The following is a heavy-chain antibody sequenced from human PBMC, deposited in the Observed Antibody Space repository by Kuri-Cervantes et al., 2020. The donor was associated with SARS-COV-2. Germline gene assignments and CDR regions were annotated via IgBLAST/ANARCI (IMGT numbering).Heavy chain of an antibody. D-gene: IGHD6-6*01. V-gene: IGHV3-7*01. Sequence: GGSLRLSCAASGFTFSSYWMSWVRQAPGKGLEWVANIKQDGSEKYYVDSVKGRFTISRDNAKNSLYLQMNSLRAEDTAAYYCARVNDVIAARLHDAFDIWGQGTMVTVSS. CDR2: IKQDGSEK. CDR3: ARVNDVIAARLHDAFDI. CDR1: GFTFSSYW. J-gene: IGHJ3*02.